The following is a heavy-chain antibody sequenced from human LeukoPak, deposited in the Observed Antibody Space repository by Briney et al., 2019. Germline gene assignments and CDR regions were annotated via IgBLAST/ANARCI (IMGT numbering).Heavy chain of an antibody. V-gene: IGHV4-34*01. CDR3: ARGYLVVAARARSIFDY. D-gene: IGHD2-15*01. J-gene: IGHJ4*02. CDR2: INHSGST. CDR1: GGSFSGYY. Sequence: SETLSLTCAVYGGSFSGYYWSWIRQPPGKGLEWIGEINHSGSTNYNPCLKSRVTISVDTSKNQFSLKLSSVTAADTAVYYCARGYLVVAARARSIFDYWGQGTPVTVSS.